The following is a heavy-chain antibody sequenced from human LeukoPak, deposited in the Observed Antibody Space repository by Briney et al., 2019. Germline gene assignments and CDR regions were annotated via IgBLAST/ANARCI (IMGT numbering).Heavy chain of an antibody. CDR2: INPSGGST. J-gene: IGHJ4*02. CDR1: GYTFTSYY. Sequence: PGASVKVSCKASGYTFTSYYMHWVRQAPGQGLEWMGIINPSGGSTSYAQKFQGRVTMTRDTSTSTVYMELSSLRSEDTAVYYCARDVRGIQLWLQVDYFDYWGQGTLVTVSS. D-gene: IGHD5-18*01. CDR3: ARDVRGIQLWLQVDYFDY. V-gene: IGHV1-46*01.